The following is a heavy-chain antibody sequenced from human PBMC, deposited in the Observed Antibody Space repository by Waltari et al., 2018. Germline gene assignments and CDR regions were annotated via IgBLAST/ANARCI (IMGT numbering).Heavy chain of an antibody. J-gene: IGHJ4*02. Sequence: VQLQESGPGLVQPSQTLSLICSVSGDSINSRDYYWTWIRPPAGKGLAWVGYIYSDGITNYNPSLIGRLTMALDTSKTQFSLKLSFMTAADTAVYYCARGELGLRRFDYWGRGALVTVSS. V-gene: IGHV4-61*09. CDR3: ARGELGLRRFDY. CDR2: IYSDGIT. CDR1: GDSINSRDYY. D-gene: IGHD7-27*01.